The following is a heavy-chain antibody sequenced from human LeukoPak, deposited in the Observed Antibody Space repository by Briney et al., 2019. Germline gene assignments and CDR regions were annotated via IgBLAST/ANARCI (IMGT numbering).Heavy chain of an antibody. CDR3: ARETLGAGLRAPDY. V-gene: IGHV3-74*01. CDR1: GFTFRDSW. D-gene: IGHD3/OR15-3a*01. CDR2: VNDDGSKT. J-gene: IGHJ4*02. Sequence: GGSLRLSCAASGFTFRDSWFHWVRQVPGKGPVWVSRVNDDGSKTFYPGSVKGRFTISRDNAKNTVYLQMNSLRVEDTAVYYCARETLGAGLRAPDYWGRGALVTVSS.